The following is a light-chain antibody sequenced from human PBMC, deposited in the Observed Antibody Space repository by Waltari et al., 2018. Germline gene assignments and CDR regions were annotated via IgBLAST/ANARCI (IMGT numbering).Light chain of an antibody. CDR2: GAS. CDR3: QQYDNWPLYT. CDR1: QSVSSN. Sequence: EIVMTQSPAILSVSPGERVTLSCRASQSVSSNLAWYQHKPGRAPRLVIYGASTRATGINARFSGSGSGTEFTLTISSLQPEDFAVYYCQQYDNWPLYTFGQGTKLVIK. J-gene: IGKJ2*01. V-gene: IGKV3-15*01.